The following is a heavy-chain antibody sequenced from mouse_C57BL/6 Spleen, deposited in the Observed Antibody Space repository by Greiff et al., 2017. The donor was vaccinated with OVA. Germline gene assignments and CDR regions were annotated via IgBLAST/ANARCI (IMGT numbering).Heavy chain of an antibody. CDR1: GYTFTSYW. D-gene: IGHD3-2*02. V-gene: IGHV1-69*01. CDR3: ARGDGTAQATDY. Sequence: QVQLQQPGAELVMPGASVKLSCKASGYTFTSYWMHWVKQRPGQGLEWIGEIDPSDSYTNYNQKFKGKSTLTVDKSSSTAYMQLSSLTSEDSAVYYCARGDGTAQATDYWGQGTTLTVSS. CDR2: IDPSDSYT. J-gene: IGHJ2*01.